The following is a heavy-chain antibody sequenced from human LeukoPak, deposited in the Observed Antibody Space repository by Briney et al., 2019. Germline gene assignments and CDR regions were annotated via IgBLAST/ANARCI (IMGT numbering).Heavy chain of an antibody. V-gene: IGHV3-48*01. Sequence: GGSLRLSCAVSGFTFSSYSMTWVRQAAGKGLEWVSYISSGSAAIYYADSVKGRFTISRDNANNSLFLHMSSLRAEDTAMYYCARPGGSGNFYIYWGQGTLVTVSS. CDR1: GFTFSSYS. J-gene: IGHJ4*02. D-gene: IGHD3-10*01. CDR2: ISSGSAAI. CDR3: ARPGGSGNFYIY.